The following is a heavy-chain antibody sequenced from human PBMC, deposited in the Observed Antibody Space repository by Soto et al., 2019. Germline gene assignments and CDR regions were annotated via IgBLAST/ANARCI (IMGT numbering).Heavy chain of an antibody. V-gene: IGHV3-7*03. Sequence: EVQLVESGGGSVQPGESLRLSCVASGFCFNMFWMCWFRQAPGMGLEWVARIKQDGGGKYCVDSVKGRITVSRDNAENSLHLQLHSVSADDAGIYYCVRDQLILPADDFYYGVDVWGQGTTVTVSS. J-gene: IGHJ6*02. CDR2: IKQDGGGK. CDR1: GFCFNMFW. CDR3: VRDQLILPADDFYYGVDV.